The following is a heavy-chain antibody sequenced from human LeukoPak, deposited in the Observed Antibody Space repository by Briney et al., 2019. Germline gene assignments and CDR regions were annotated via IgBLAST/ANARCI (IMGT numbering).Heavy chain of an antibody. CDR1: GFTFSSYA. D-gene: IGHD3-9*01. Sequence: GGSLRLSCAASGFTFSSYAMHWDRQAPGKGLEWVAVISYDGSNKYYADSVKGRFTISRDNSKNTLYLQMNSLRAEDTAVYYCARENLLRYFDWLPRGGGWFDPWGQGTLVTVSS. CDR3: ARENLLRYFDWLPRGGGWFDP. V-gene: IGHV3-30*04. CDR2: ISYDGSNK. J-gene: IGHJ5*02.